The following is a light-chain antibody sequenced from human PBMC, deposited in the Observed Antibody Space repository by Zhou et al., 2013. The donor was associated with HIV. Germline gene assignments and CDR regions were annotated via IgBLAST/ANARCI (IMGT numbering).Light chain of an antibody. CDR1: QSVSSY. J-gene: IGKJ1*01. CDR2: DAS. CDR3: QQRSNWPPWT. V-gene: IGKV3-11*01. Sequence: EIVLTQSPATLSLSPGERATLSCRASQSVSSYLAWYQQKPGQAPRLLTYDASNRATGIPARFSGSGSGTDFTLTISSLEPEDFAVYYCQQRSNWPPWTFGQRDQGGNQT.